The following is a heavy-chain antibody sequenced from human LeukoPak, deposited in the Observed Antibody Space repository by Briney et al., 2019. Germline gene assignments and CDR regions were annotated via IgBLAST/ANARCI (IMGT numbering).Heavy chain of an antibody. J-gene: IGHJ4*02. V-gene: IGHV3-23*01. Sequence: QSGGSLRLSCVTSGFSFSTYDMSWVRQAPGKWLEWVSGITANTRGSITYYADSVKGRFTISRDSSKDTLYLQMNSLRAEDTAVYFCARGGYFSFDYWGQGTLVTVSS. CDR3: ARGGYFSFDY. CDR2: ITANTRGSIT. CDR1: GFSFSTYD. D-gene: IGHD2/OR15-2a*01.